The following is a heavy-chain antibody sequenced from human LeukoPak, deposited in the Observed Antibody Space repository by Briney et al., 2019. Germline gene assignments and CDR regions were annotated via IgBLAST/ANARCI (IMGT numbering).Heavy chain of an antibody. D-gene: IGHD5-24*01. CDR3: ARDRMATLWYYYMDV. Sequence: PSETLSLTCTVSGGSISSGSYYWSWIRQPAGKGLEWIGRIYTSGSTNYNLSLKSRVTISVDTSKNQFSLKLSSVTAADTAVYYCARDRMATLWYYYMDVWGKGTTVTVSS. V-gene: IGHV4-61*02. CDR2: IYTSGST. J-gene: IGHJ6*03. CDR1: GGSISSGSYY.